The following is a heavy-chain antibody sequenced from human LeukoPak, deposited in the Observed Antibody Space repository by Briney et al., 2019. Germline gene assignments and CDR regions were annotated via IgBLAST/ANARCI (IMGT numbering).Heavy chain of an antibody. J-gene: IGHJ4*02. Sequence: PSETLSLTCNVSGGSISSYYWSWIRQPPGKGLDWIGYIYYSRSTNYNPSLKSRVTTSVDTSKNQFSLKLSSVTAADTAVYYCTSGSGSYADSWGPGTLVTVSS. CDR3: TSGSGSYADS. CDR2: IYYSRST. D-gene: IGHD3-10*01. V-gene: IGHV4-59*01. CDR1: GGSISSYY.